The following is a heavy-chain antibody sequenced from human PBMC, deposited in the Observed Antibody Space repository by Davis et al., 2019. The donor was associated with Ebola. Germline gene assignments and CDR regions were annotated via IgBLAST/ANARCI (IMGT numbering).Heavy chain of an antibody. CDR3: ARGGGSYSADY. CDR2: INAYLGNT. D-gene: IGHD1-26*01. J-gene: IGHJ4*02. Sequence: AASVKVSCKASGGTFSSYAISWVRQAPGQGLEWMGWINAYLGNTNYAQKLQGRVTMTTDTSTSTAYMELRSLRSDDTAVYYCARGGGSYSADYWGQGTLVTVSS. V-gene: IGHV1-18*01. CDR1: GGTFSSYA.